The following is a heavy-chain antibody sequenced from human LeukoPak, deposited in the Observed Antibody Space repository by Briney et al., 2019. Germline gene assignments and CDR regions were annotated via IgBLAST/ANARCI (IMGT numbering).Heavy chain of an antibody. CDR1: GFTFSSYA. D-gene: IGHD3-9*01. Sequence: GGSLRLSCAASGFTFSSYAMSWVRQAPGKGLEWVSAISGSGGSTYYADSVKGRFTISRDNSKNTLYPQMNSLRAEDTAVYYCAKDVDILTGYYWGQGTLVTVSS. V-gene: IGHV3-23*01. CDR3: AKDVDILTGYY. CDR2: ISGSGGST. J-gene: IGHJ4*02.